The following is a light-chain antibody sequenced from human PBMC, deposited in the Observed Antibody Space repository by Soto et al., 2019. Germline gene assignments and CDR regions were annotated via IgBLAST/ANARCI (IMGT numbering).Light chain of an antibody. CDR2: DVS. Sequence: QSALTQPASVSGSPGQSITISCTGTSSDVGAYKFVSWYQQHPDKAPKLLIYDVSNRPSGVSNRFSGSKSGYTASLTIYGLQAEDEADYYCMSYTSTTTVVFGGGTKVTVL. CDR1: SSDVGAYKF. J-gene: IGLJ3*02. V-gene: IGLV2-14*01. CDR3: MSYTSTTTVV.